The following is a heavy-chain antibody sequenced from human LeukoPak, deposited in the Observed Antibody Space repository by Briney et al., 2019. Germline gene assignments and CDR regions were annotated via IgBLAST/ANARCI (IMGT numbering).Heavy chain of an antibody. V-gene: IGHV3-74*01. CDR2: INSDGSTT. CDR1: ELTFNSNW. CDR3: TSYTSGWN. D-gene: IGHD6-19*01. Sequence: GGSLRLSCAASELTFNSNWMHWVRQAPGKGLVWVSRINSDGSTTNYADSVKGRFTISRDNAKNTLYLQMNSLRAEDTAVYYCTSYTSGWNWGEGTLVTVSS. J-gene: IGHJ4*02.